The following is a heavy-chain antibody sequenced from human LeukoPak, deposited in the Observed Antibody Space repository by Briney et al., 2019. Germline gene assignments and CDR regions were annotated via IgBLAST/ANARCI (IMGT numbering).Heavy chain of an antibody. V-gene: IGHV3-74*01. D-gene: IGHD3-3*02. CDR3: ARGHLPTPRSAMDV. CDR2: VNSDESIT. J-gene: IGHJ6*02. Sequence: GGSLRLSCAASGFTFSSYWVHWARQAPGKGLVWVLRVNSDESITTYADSVNGRFTISRDNAKNTLYLQMKSLRAEDTAVYYCARGHLPTPRSAMDVWGQGTTVTVSS. CDR1: GFTFSSYW.